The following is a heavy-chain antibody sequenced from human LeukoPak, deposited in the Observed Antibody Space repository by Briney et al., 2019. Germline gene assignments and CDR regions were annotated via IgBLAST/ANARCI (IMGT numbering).Heavy chain of an antibody. D-gene: IGHD6-6*01. V-gene: IGHV4-31*03. CDR3: ARIERSSYSLGFDY. Sequence: SETLSLTCTVSGGSISSGGYYWSWVRQHPGKGLEGIGHIYYSGTSFYNPSLTRRVTISVDTSKNQFSLKLTSVNDADTAVYYCARIERSSYSLGFDYWGQGTLVTVSS. CDR1: GGSISSGGYY. J-gene: IGHJ4*02. CDR2: IYYSGTS.